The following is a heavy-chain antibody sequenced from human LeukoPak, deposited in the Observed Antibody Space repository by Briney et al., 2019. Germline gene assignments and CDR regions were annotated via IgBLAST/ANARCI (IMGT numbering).Heavy chain of an antibody. CDR3: ARVKVVATIFSAAFDI. D-gene: IGHD5-12*01. Sequence: SETLSLTCAVSGGSISSSSYYWGWIRQPPGKGLEWIGSIYYSGSTYYNPSLKSRVTISVDTSKNQFFLKLSSVTAADTAVYYCARVKVVATIFSAAFDIWGQGTMVTVSS. J-gene: IGHJ3*02. CDR2: IYYSGST. CDR1: GGSISSSSYY. V-gene: IGHV4-39*07.